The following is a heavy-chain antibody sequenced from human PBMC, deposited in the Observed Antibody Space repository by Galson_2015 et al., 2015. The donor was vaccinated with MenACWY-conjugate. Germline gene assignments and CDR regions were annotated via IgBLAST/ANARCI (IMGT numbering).Heavy chain of an antibody. CDR1: GFNFRGDW. D-gene: IGHD2-21*02. CDR3: TRDVGDS. CDR2: IKEDGSKK. J-gene: IGHJ4*02. Sequence: SLRLSCAASGFNFRGDWMTWVRQAPGKGLEWVANIKEDGSKKYYADSVKGRFTISRDNAKNSLYLQMNRLRDEDAAVYYCTRDVGDSWGQGTLVAVSS. V-gene: IGHV3-7*03.